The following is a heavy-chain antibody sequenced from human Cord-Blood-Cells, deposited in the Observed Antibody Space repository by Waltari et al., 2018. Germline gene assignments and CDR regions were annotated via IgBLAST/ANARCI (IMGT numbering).Heavy chain of an antibody. CDR3: ATTWGSWYWYFDL. CDR1: GYTLPELS. J-gene: IGHJ2*01. D-gene: IGHD7-27*01. CDR2: FDPEDGET. Sequence: QVQLVQSGAEGKKPGASVKVSCKVSGYTLPELSMHWVGRAPGKGREWMGGFDPEDGETIYAQKFQGRVTMTEDTSTDTAYMELSSLRSEDTAVYYCATTWGSWYWYFDLWGRGTLVTVSS. V-gene: IGHV1-24*01.